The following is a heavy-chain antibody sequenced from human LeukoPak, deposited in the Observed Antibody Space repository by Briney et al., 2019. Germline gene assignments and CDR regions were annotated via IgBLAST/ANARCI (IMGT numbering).Heavy chain of an antibody. D-gene: IGHD4-17*01. CDR1: GFTFSSYS. J-gene: IGHJ4*02. CDR2: ISSSSSYI. CDR3: ARDDYGDFYFDY. V-gene: IGHV3-21*01. Sequence: KSGGSLRLSCAASGFTFSSYSMNWVRQAPGKGLEWVSSISSSSSYIYYADSVKGRFTISRDNAKNSLYLQMNSLRAEDTAAYYCARDDYGDFYFDYWGQGTLVTVSS.